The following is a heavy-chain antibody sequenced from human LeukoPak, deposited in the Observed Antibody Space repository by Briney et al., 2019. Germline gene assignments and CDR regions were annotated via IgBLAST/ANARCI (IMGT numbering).Heavy chain of an antibody. Sequence: GGSLRLSCAASGFTFSSYAMSWVRQAPGKGLEWVSGISWNSGSIGYADSVKGRFTISRDNAKNSLYLQMNSLRAEDTALYYCAKVGGAAAGTGGGNYYYYYGMDVWGQGTTVTVSS. J-gene: IGHJ6*02. CDR1: GFTFSSYA. V-gene: IGHV3-9*01. D-gene: IGHD6-13*01. CDR2: ISWNSGSI. CDR3: AKVGGAAAGTGGGNYYYYYGMDV.